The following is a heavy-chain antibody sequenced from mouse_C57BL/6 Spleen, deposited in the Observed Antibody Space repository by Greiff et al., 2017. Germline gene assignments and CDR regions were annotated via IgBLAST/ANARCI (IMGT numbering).Heavy chain of an antibody. D-gene: IGHD2-4*01. J-gene: IGHJ2*01. CDR3: ARRSYYDYDGFDY. CDR1: GYTFTSYW. Sequence: QVQLQQPGAELVKPGASVKMSCKASGYTFTSYWITWVKQRPGQGLEWIGDIYPGSGSTKYNEKFKSKATRTVDTSSSTAYMQLSSLTSEDSAVYYCARRSYYDYDGFDYWGQGTTLTVSS. CDR2: IYPGSGST. V-gene: IGHV1-55*01.